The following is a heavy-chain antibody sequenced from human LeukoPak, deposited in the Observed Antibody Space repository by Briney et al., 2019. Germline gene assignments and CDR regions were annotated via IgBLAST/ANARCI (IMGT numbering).Heavy chain of an antibody. CDR1: GGSFSGYY. CDR3: ARGRTVFDY. V-gene: IGHV4-34*01. Sequence: SETLSLTCPVYGGSFSGYYWSWIRQPPGKGLEWIGEINHSGSTNYNPSLKSRVTISVDTSKNQFSLKLSSVTAADTAVYYCARGRTVFDYWGQGTLVTVSS. CDR2: INHSGST. D-gene: IGHD4-17*01. J-gene: IGHJ4*02.